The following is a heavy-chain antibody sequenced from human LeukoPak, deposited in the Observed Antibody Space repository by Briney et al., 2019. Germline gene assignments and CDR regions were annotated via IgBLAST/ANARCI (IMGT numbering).Heavy chain of an antibody. CDR3: ARDKDTAMVFGMDV. J-gene: IGHJ6*02. CDR2: IWYGGSNK. Sequence: GGSLRLSCAASGFTFSSYGMHWVRQAPGKGLEWVAVIWYGGSNKYYADSVKGRFTISRDNSKNTLYLQMNGLRAEDTAVYYCARDKDTAMVFGMDVWGQGTTVTVSS. D-gene: IGHD5-18*01. CDR1: GFTFSSYG. V-gene: IGHV3-33*01.